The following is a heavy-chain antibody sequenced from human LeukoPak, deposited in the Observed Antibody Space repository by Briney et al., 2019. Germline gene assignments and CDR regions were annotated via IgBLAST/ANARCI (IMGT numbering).Heavy chain of an antibody. Sequence: HRASVKVSCKASGYTFTSYGISWVRQAPGQGLEWMGWISAYNGNTNYAQKLQGRVTMTADTSTSTAYMELRSLRSDDTAVYYCARITVVPAVNNWFDPWGQGTLVTVSS. CDR2: ISAYNGNT. V-gene: IGHV1-18*01. J-gene: IGHJ5*02. D-gene: IGHD2-2*01. CDR1: GYTFTSYG. CDR3: ARITVVPAVNNWFDP.